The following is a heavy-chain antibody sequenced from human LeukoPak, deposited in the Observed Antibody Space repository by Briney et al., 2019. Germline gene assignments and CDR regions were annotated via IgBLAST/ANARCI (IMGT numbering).Heavy chain of an antibody. Sequence: GGSLRLSCAASGFTFSSYAMSWVRQAPGKGLEWVSGISWNSGSIGYADSVKGRFTISRDNAKNSLYLQMNSLRAEDTALYYCAKDRGPMVRGGYNWFDPWGQGTLVTVSS. D-gene: IGHD3-10*01. J-gene: IGHJ5*02. CDR2: ISWNSGSI. V-gene: IGHV3-9*01. CDR1: GFTFSSYA. CDR3: AKDRGPMVRGGYNWFDP.